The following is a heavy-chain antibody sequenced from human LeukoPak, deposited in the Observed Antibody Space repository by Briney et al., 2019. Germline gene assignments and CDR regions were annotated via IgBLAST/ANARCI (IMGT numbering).Heavy chain of an antibody. CDR1: GYSISSGYD. J-gene: IGHJ4*02. Sequence: SETLSLTCAVSGYSISSGYDWGGIRQPPGKGLEWIGSIYHSGSTYYNPSLKSRVTISVDTSKNQFSLKLSSVTAADTGVYFCAAGYSGISDFDYWGQGTLVTVSS. V-gene: IGHV4-38-2*01. CDR3: AAGYSGISDFDY. D-gene: IGHD5-12*01. CDR2: IYHSGST.